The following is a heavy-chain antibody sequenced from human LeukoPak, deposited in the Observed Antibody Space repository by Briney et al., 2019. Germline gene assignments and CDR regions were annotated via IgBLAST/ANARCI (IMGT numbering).Heavy chain of an antibody. Sequence: GASVKVSCKASGYTLTSYYLHWVRQAPGQGLEWMAIINPSGDTTSHAQKFQGRVTMTRDTSASTVYMELSSLRSEDTAVYYCARGELVDSWIILFDYWGQGTLVTVSS. CDR1: GYTLTSYY. CDR2: INPSGDTT. D-gene: IGHD3-3*01. CDR3: ARGELVDSWIILFDY. J-gene: IGHJ4*02. V-gene: IGHV1-46*01.